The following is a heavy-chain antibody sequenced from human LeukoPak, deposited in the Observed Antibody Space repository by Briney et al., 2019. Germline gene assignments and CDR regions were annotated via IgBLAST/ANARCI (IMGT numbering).Heavy chain of an antibody. V-gene: IGHV1-2*02. CDR3: AKTPHSTWSDY. CDR2: INPNSGNT. Sequence: ASVKVSCKASGYTFTGYYMHWVRQAPGQGLEWMGWINPNSGNTNYAQKLQGRVTMTTDTSTSTAYMELRSLRSDDTAVYYCAKTPHSTWSDYWGQGTLVTVSS. CDR1: GYTFTGYY. J-gene: IGHJ4*02. D-gene: IGHD2-15*01.